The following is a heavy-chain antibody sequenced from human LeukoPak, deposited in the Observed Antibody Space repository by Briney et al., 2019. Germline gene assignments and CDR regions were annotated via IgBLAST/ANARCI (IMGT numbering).Heavy chain of an antibody. CDR2: ITTSSSIM. D-gene: IGHD2-15*01. CDR3: ATRGGRLSYFDY. Sequence: GGSLRLSCAASGFTFSSYTMNWVRQAPGKGLEWLSYITTSSSIMCYADSVKGRFTISRDNAKNSLYLQMSSLRAEDTAVYYCATRGGRLSYFDYWGQGTLVTVSS. V-gene: IGHV3-48*04. CDR1: GFTFSSYT. J-gene: IGHJ4*02.